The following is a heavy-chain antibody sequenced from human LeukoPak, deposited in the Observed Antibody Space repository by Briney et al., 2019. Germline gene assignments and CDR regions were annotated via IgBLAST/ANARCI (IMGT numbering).Heavy chain of an antibody. D-gene: IGHD2-2*01. Sequence: GGSLRLSCAGSGFPFSSYPISWVRQAPGKGLEWVANIKQDGSEKYYVDSVKGRFTISRDNAKNSLYLQMNSLRAEDTAVYYCARAPLVVPAAVDYWGQGTLVTVSS. J-gene: IGHJ4*02. CDR3: ARAPLVVPAAVDY. V-gene: IGHV3-7*01. CDR1: GFPFSSYP. CDR2: IKQDGSEK.